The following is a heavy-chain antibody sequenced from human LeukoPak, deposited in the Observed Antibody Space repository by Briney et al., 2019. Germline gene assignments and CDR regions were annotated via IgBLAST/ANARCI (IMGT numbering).Heavy chain of an antibody. D-gene: IGHD1-26*01. CDR1: GGSISSSGYY. J-gene: IGHJ4*02. CDR2: IYYSGST. V-gene: IGHV4-39*01. CDR3: ASPGGSYYFDY. Sequence: SETLSLTCTVSGGSISSSGYYWGWLRQPPGKGLEWIGSIYYSGSTYYNPSLKSRVTISVDTSKNQFSLKLSSVTAADTAVYYCASPGGSYYFDYWGQGTLVTVSS.